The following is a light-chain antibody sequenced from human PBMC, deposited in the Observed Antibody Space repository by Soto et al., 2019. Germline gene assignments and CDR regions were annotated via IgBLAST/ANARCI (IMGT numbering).Light chain of an antibody. CDR3: QQYNNWPIT. V-gene: IGKV3-11*01. Sequence: EIVLTQSPATPSLSPGERATLSCRASQSISTFLAWYQQKPGQAPRLLIYEATNRATGIPARFSGSGSGTEFTLTISSLQSEDFAVYYCQQYNNWPITFGQGTRLEIK. J-gene: IGKJ5*01. CDR2: EAT. CDR1: QSISTF.